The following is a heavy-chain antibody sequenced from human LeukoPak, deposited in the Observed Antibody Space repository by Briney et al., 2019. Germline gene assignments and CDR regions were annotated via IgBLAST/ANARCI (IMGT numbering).Heavy chain of an antibody. Sequence: PSQTLSLTCTVSGGSISSGSYYWSWIRQPAGKGLEWIGRIYTGGSTNYNPSLKGRVTISVDTSKNQSSLKLSSVTAADMAVYYCASLHYYDSSGYYLGDYWGQGTLVTVSS. CDR1: GGSISSGSYY. V-gene: IGHV4-61*02. D-gene: IGHD3-22*01. J-gene: IGHJ4*02. CDR2: IYTGGST. CDR3: ASLHYYDSSGYYLGDY.